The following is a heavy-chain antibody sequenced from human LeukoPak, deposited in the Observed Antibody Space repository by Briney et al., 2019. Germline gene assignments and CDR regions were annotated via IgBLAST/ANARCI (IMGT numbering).Heavy chain of an antibody. J-gene: IGHJ4*02. Sequence: GGSLRLSCAASGFTFSSYSMNWVRQAPGKGLEWVSYIISSSSTIYYADSVKGRFTISRDNAKNSLYLQMNSLRAEDTAVYYCARHDLEMAIDYWGQGTLVTVSS. CDR3: ARHDLEMAIDY. D-gene: IGHD5-24*01. V-gene: IGHV3-48*04. CDR2: IISSSSTI. CDR1: GFTFSSYS.